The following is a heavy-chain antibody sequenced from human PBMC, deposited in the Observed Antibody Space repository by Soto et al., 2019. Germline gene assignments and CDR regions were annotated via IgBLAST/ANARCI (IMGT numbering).Heavy chain of an antibody. V-gene: IGHV1-69*13. D-gene: IGHD6-19*01. Sequence: SVKVSCKASGGTFSSYAIRWVRQAPGQGLEWMGGIIPIFGTANYAQKFQGRVTITADESTSTAYMELSSLRSEDTAVYYCASLYSSGWHAFDYWGQGTMVTVS. J-gene: IGHJ4*02. CDR3: ASLYSSGWHAFDY. CDR1: GGTFSSYA. CDR2: IIPIFGTA.